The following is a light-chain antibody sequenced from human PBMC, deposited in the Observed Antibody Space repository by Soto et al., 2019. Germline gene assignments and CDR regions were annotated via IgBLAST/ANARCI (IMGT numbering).Light chain of an antibody. CDR3: QSYDSSLSGSV. CDR1: SSNIGAAYD. CDR2: SNS. V-gene: IGLV1-40*01. Sequence: QSVLTQPPSVSGAPGQSVTISCTGSSSNIGAAYDVHWYQHLPGTAPKLLIYSNSNRPSGVPDRFSGSKSGTSASLAITGLQAEDEADYYCQSYDSSLSGSVFGTGTKVTVL. J-gene: IGLJ1*01.